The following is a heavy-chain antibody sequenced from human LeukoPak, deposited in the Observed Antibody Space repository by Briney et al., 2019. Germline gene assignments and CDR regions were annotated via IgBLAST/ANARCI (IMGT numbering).Heavy chain of an antibody. Sequence: ASVKVSCKASGYTFTGYYTHWVRQAPGQGLEWMGWINPNSGGTNYAQKFQGRVTMTRDTSISTAYMELSRLRSDDTAVYYCARDGDPYYYDSSGYLHPLRYWGQGTLVTVSS. CDR3: ARDGDPYYYDSSGYLHPLRY. CDR1: GYTFTGYY. CDR2: INPNSGGT. D-gene: IGHD3-22*01. V-gene: IGHV1-2*02. J-gene: IGHJ4*02.